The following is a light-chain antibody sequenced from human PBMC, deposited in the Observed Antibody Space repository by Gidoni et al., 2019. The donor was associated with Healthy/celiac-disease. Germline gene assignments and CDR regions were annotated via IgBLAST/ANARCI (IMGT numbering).Light chain of an antibody. CDR1: NSNIGNNY. J-gene: IGLJ3*02. V-gene: IGLV1-51*01. CDR3: GTWDSSLSAFS. Sequence: QSVLTQPPSVSAAPGQKVTISCSGSNSNIGNNYVSWYQQLPGTAPKLLIYDNNKRPSGIPDRFSGSKSGTSATLGITGLQTGDEADYYCGTWDSSLSAFSFGGGTKLTVL. CDR2: DNN.